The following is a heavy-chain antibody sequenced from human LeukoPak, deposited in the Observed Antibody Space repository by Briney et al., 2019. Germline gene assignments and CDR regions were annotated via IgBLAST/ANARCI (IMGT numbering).Heavy chain of an antibody. V-gene: IGHV2-5*02. Sequence: SGPTLVNSTQTLTLTCTFSGFSLTTRGVGVGWIRQPPGRALEWLALIYWDDDRRYSPSLKSRLTITKDTSRNQVVLTMTDMDPVDTATYFCAHRKNYYDSSVFDNWGQGTLVTVSS. CDR3: AHRKNYYDSSVFDN. CDR2: IYWDDDR. CDR1: GFSLTTRGVG. J-gene: IGHJ4*02. D-gene: IGHD3-22*01.